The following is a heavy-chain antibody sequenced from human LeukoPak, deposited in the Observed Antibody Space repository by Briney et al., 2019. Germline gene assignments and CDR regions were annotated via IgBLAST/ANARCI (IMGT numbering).Heavy chain of an antibody. D-gene: IGHD6-13*01. J-gene: IGHJ5*02. CDR3: ARDRDSSSWYNWFDP. CDR1: GFTFSSYG. V-gene: IGHV3-33*01. Sequence: GRSLRLSCAASGFTFSSYGMHWVRQAPGKGLEWVAVIWYDGSNKYYADSVKGRFTISRDNSKNTLYLQMNSLRAEDTAVYYCARDRDSSSWYNWFDPWGREPWSPSPQ. CDR2: IWYDGSNK.